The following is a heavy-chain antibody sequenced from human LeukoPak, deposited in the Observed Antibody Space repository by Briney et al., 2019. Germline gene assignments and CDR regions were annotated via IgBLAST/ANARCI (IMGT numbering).Heavy chain of an antibody. J-gene: IGHJ4*02. CDR2: IYTSGST. CDR3: ARESRYFDWLPTSDY. Sequence: PSETLSLTCTVSGGSISSGSYYWSWIRQPAGKGLEWIGRIYTSGSTNYNPSLKSRVTISVDTSKNQFSLKLSSVTAADTAVYYCARESRYFDWLPTSDYWGQGTLVTVSS. V-gene: IGHV4-61*02. CDR1: GGSISSGSYY. D-gene: IGHD3-9*01.